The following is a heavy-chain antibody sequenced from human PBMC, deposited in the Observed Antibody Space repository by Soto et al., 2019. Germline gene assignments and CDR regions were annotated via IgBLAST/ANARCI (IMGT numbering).Heavy chain of an antibody. D-gene: IGHD4-17*01. Sequence: SVKVSCKASGYTFTGYYMHWVRQAPGQGLEWMGWINPNSGGTNYAQKFQGRVTMTRDTSISTAYMELSRLRSDDTAVYYCARGAASYGDYSANWFDPWGQGTLVTVSS. V-gene: IGHV1-2*02. CDR1: GYTFTGYY. J-gene: IGHJ5*02. CDR2: INPNSGGT. CDR3: ARGAASYGDYSANWFDP.